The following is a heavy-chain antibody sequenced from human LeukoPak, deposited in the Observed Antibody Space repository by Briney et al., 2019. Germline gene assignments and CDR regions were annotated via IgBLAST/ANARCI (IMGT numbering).Heavy chain of an antibody. J-gene: IGHJ4*02. CDR1: GYTFTSYG. D-gene: IGHD5-24*01. CDR3: ARDRAVDGYNFPLEH. CDR2: ISAYNGNT. Sequence: ASVKVSCKASGYTFTSYGISWVRQAPGQGLEWMGWISAYNGNTNYAQKLQGRVTMTTDTSTSTAYMELRSLRSDDTAVYYCARDRAVDGYNFPLEHWGQGTLVTVSS. V-gene: IGHV1-18*01.